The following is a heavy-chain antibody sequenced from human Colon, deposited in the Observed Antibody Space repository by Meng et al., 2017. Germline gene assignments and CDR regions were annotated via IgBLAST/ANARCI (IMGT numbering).Heavy chain of an antibody. V-gene: IGHV2-5*02. J-gene: IGHJ4*02. CDR2: SYWDDDK. Sequence: QITLKESGPTLVTLTQTLRLTCSMSGFSLSGVTVAWILQPPGKALECLAVSYWDDDKRYRPSLESRLTITKDTSKNQVVLTMTNVDPVDTATYYCARARELWVRPLPSPFDYWGPETLVTVSS. CDR1: GFSLSGVT. CDR3: ARARELWVRPLPSPFDY. D-gene: IGHD1-1*01.